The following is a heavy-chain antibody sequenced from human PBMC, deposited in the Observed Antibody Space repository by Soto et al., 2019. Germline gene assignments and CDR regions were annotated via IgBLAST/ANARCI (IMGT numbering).Heavy chain of an antibody. V-gene: IGHV1-2*04. Sequence: GASVKVSCKASGYTFTGYYMHWVRQAPGQGLEWMGWINPNSGGTNYAQKFQGWVTMTRDTSISTAYMELSRLRSDDTAVYYCARAGFGESFRSFDYWGQGTLVIVS. D-gene: IGHD3-10*01. J-gene: IGHJ4*02. CDR1: GYTFTGYY. CDR2: INPNSGGT. CDR3: ARAGFGESFRSFDY.